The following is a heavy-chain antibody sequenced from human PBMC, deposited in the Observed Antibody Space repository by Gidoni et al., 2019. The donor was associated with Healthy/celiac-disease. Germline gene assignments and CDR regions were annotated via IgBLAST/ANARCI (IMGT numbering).Heavy chain of an antibody. D-gene: IGHD3-3*01. CDR2: ISGSGGIT. V-gene: IGHV3-23*01. CDR1: GFTCGSYA. CDR3: AKNLANDCWSGIVGDP. J-gene: IGHJ5*02. Sequence: EVQRLASGGGWVQPGGSLGLSCAAAGFTCGSYAMSWVRQAPGKGLGWFSVISGSGGITSYADSVKGRFTISRDNSKNPLYLQMTSLSAEDTAVYYCAKNLANDCWSGIVGDPWGQGTLVTVSS.